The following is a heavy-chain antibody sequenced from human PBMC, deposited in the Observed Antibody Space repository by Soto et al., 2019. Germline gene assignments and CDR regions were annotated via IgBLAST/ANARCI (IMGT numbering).Heavy chain of an antibody. CDR1: GFTFSSYS. CDR3: ATVDTDLANFDY. D-gene: IGHD5-18*01. J-gene: IGHJ4*02. Sequence: PVGSLGLSCAASGFTFSSYSMNWVRQAPGKGLEWVSSISSSSSYIYYADSVKGRFTISRDNAKNSLYLQMNSLRAEDTAVYYGATVDTDLANFDYSGQGPLVTVS. V-gene: IGHV3-21*01. CDR2: ISSSSSYI.